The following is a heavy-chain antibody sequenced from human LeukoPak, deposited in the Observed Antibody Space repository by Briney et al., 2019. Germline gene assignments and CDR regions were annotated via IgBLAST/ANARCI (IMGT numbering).Heavy chain of an antibody. J-gene: IGHJ4*02. CDR1: GGSFSGYY. D-gene: IGHD6-6*01. Sequence: SETLSLTCAVYGGSFSGYYWSWIRQPPGKGLEWIGEINHSGSTNYNPSLKSRVTISVDTSKNQFSLKLSSVTAADTAVYYCARGDVSSGSTSFDYWGQGTLVTVSS. V-gene: IGHV4-34*01. CDR3: ARGDVSSGSTSFDY. CDR2: INHSGST.